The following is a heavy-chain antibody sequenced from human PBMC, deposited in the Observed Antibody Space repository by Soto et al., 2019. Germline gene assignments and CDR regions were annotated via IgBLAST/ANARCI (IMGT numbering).Heavy chain of an antibody. CDR3: ARGRDAQWLEYSSSSGGYYFDY. J-gene: IGHJ4*02. CDR2: TYYRSKWYN. CDR1: GDSVSSNSAA. V-gene: IGHV6-1*01. Sequence: SQTLSLTCAISGDSVSSNSAAWNWIRQSPSRGLERLGRTYYRSKWYNDYAVSVKSRITINPDTSKNQFSLQLNSVTPEDTAVYYCARGRDAQWLEYSSSSGGYYFDYWGQGTLVTVSS. D-gene: IGHD6-6*01.